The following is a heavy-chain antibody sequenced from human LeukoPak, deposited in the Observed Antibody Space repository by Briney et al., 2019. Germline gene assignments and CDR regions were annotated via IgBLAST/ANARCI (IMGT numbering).Heavy chain of an antibody. Sequence: GASVKVSCTASGYTFTSYYMHWVRQAPGQGLEWMGIINPSGGSTSYAQKFQGRVTMTRDMSTSTVYMGLSSLRSEDTAVYYCARDLEFNAFDIWGQGTMVTVSS. CDR2: INPSGGST. CDR1: GYTFTSYY. V-gene: IGHV1-46*01. J-gene: IGHJ3*02. D-gene: IGHD3-3*01. CDR3: ARDLEFNAFDI.